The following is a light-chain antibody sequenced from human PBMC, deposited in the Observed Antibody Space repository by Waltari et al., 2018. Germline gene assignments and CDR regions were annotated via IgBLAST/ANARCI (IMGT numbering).Light chain of an antibody. Sequence: QSALSQPASLSGSPGQSITISCTGTSNDFGVSNYVSWYQQHPVKAPKVTIYDVSLRPSGISSRCSGSKSGNTASLTISGLQAEDEADYYCLSLTTSNTWVFGGGTKLTVL. CDR3: LSLTTSNTWV. CDR2: DVS. CDR1: SNDFGVSNY. J-gene: IGLJ3*02. V-gene: IGLV2-14*03.